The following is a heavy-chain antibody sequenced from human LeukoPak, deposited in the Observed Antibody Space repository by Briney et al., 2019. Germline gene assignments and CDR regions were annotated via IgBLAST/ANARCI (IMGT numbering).Heavy chain of an antibody. CDR2: IIPIFGTA. V-gene: IGHV1-69*01. Sequence: SVKVSCKASGGTFSGYAISWVRQAPGQGLEWMGGIIPIFGTANYAQKFQGRVTITADESTSTAYMELSSLRSEDTAVYYCARYDFWSGFGWFDPWGQGTLVTVYS. J-gene: IGHJ5*02. CDR1: GGTFSGYA. D-gene: IGHD3-3*01. CDR3: ARYDFWSGFGWFDP.